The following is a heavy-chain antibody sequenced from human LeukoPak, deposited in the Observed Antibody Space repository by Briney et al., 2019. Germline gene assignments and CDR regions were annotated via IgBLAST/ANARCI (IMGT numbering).Heavy chain of an antibody. D-gene: IGHD5-12*01. CDR1: GFTFSSYA. CDR3: ASANSGSDTGPFDY. J-gene: IGHJ4*02. Sequence: PGGSLRLSCAASGFTFSSYAMSWVRQAPGKGLEWVANINQDGSQKYYVDSVKGRFTISRDNAEKSLDLQMNSLRAEDTAVYYCASANSGSDTGPFDYWGQGTLVTVSS. V-gene: IGHV3-7*01. CDR2: INQDGSQK.